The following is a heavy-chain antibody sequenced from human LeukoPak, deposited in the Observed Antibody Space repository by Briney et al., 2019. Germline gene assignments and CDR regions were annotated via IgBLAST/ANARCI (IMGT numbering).Heavy chain of an antibody. J-gene: IGHJ5*02. CDR3: VRGRGARSSRWYNWFDP. V-gene: IGHV4-34*01. D-gene: IGHD6-13*01. CDR1: GGSFSAYY. CDR2: INHSGST. Sequence: PSETLSLTCAVYGGSFSAYYWSWIRQPPGKGLGWIGEINHSGSTNYNPSLKSRVTISIDTSKNQFSLEMSSVTAADTAVYYCVRGRGARSSRWYNWFDPWGQGTLVTVSS.